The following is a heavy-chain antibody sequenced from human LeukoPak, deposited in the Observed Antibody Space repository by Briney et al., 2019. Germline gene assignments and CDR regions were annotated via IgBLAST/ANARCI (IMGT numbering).Heavy chain of an antibody. Sequence: PGGSLRLSCAASGFTFSSYAMSWVRQAPGKGLEWVSAISGSGGSTYYADSVKGRFTISRDNSKNTLYLQMNSLRAEDTAVYYCARVPTPGTQFDYWGQGTLVTVSS. D-gene: IGHD4/OR15-4a*01. V-gene: IGHV3-23*01. J-gene: IGHJ4*02. CDR3: ARVPTPGTQFDY. CDR2: ISGSGGST. CDR1: GFTFSSYA.